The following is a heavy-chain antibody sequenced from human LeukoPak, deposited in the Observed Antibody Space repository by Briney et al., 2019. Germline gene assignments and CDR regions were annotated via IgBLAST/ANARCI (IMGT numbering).Heavy chain of an antibody. Sequence: PSETLSLTCSVPDDSVSRSDSYWDWIRQPPGKGLEWIGTIYYSGRTYYSPSLKSRVTMSVDPSNNQFSLNLRSVTAADTAVYYCARRRYYDGSGYLEWGQGTLLSVSS. D-gene: IGHD3-22*01. CDR2: IYYSGRT. CDR1: DDSVSRSDSY. J-gene: IGHJ1*01. V-gene: IGHV4-39*01. CDR3: ARRRYYDGSGYLE.